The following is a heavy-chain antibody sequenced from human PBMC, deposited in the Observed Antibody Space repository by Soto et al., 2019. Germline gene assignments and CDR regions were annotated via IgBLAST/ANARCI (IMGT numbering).Heavy chain of an antibody. Sequence: GGSLRLSCAASGFTFSSYSMNWVRQAPGKGLEWVSSISSSSSYIYYADSVKGRFTISRDNAKNSLYLQMNSLRTEDTAVYYCARENYYDSSGYYPEPVDYWGQGTLVTVSS. CDR2: ISSSSSYI. J-gene: IGHJ4*02. CDR1: GFTFSSYS. CDR3: ARENYYDSSGYYPEPVDY. V-gene: IGHV3-21*01. D-gene: IGHD3-22*01.